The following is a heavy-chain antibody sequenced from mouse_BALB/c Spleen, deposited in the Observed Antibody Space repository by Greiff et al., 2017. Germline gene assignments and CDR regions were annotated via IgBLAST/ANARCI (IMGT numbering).Heavy chain of an antibody. CDR1: GFTFSSFG. V-gene: IGHV5-17*02. J-gene: IGHJ3*01. Sequence: EVKLVESGGGLVQPGGSRKLSCAASGFTFSSFGMHWVRQAPEKGLEWVAYISSGSSTIYYADTVKGRFTISRDNPKNTLFLQMTSLRSEDTAMYYCARSGTYFAWFAYWGQGTLVTVSA. D-gene: IGHD1-1*01. CDR2: ISSGSSTI. CDR3: ARSGTYFAWFAY.